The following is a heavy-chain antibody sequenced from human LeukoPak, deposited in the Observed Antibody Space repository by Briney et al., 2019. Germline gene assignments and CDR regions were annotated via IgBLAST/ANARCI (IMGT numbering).Heavy chain of an antibody. CDR1: GFTFRSYA. CDR2: MSASDAGT. D-gene: IGHD1-26*01. CDR3: AKKAQYNGNYPLDY. Sequence: GGSLRLSCAAAGFTFRSYAMNWVRQGPGKGLEWVSTMSASDAGTYYADSVKGRFTISRDNSKNTLYLQMNSLRAEDTALYFCAKKAQYNGNYPLDYWGQGTLVTVSS. J-gene: IGHJ4*02. V-gene: IGHV3-23*01.